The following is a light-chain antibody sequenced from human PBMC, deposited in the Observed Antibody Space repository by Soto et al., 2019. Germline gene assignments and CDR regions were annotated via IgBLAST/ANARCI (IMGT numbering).Light chain of an antibody. J-gene: IGKJ2*01. CDR3: QQYNEWPRT. Sequence: EIVLTQSPGTLSLSPGERATLSCRASQSFHTNYLAWYQQRPGQAPRLLIYGASNRASGIPERFSGSGSGTDFTLTINRLEPEDSAVYFCQQYNEWPRTFGQGTKLEIK. V-gene: IGKV3-20*01. CDR2: GAS. CDR1: QSFHTNY.